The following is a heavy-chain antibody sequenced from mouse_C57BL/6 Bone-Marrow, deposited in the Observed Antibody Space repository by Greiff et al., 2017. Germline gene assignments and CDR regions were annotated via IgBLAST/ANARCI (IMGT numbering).Heavy chain of an antibody. J-gene: IGHJ4*01. CDR2: ISSGGSYT. Sequence: DVKLVESGGDLVKPGGSLKLSCAASGFTFSSYGMSWVRQTPDKRLEWVATISSGGSYTYYPDSVKGRFTISRDNDKNTQYLQMSSLKSEDTAMYYCARLTGTGDYAMDYWGQGTSVTVSS. D-gene: IGHD4-1*01. CDR1: GFTFSSYG. CDR3: ARLTGTGDYAMDY. V-gene: IGHV5-6*02.